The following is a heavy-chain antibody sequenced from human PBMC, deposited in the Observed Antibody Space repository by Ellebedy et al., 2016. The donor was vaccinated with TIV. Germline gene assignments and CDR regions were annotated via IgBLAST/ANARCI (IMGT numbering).Heavy chain of an antibody. Sequence: GESLKISCAASGFTFSNYWMSWVRQAPGKGLEWVANIKHDGSEKYYVDSVKGRFITSRDNAKKSLFLQMDSLKAEDTAVYYCARDRGEGSIFSFFDLWGQGTLVTVSS. D-gene: IGHD3-3*02. CDR1: GFTFSNYW. CDR3: ARDRGEGSIFSFFDL. CDR2: IKHDGSEK. V-gene: IGHV3-7*01. J-gene: IGHJ4*02.